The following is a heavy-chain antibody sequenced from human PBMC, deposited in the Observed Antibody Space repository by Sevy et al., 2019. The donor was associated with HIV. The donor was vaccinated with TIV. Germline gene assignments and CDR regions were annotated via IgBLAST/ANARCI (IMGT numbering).Heavy chain of an antibody. D-gene: IGHD5-18*01. CDR1: GFTFSISA. J-gene: IGHJ4*02. CDR3: AKGGRSYGDSYFDH. V-gene: IGHV3-23*01. Sequence: GGSLRLSCAASGFTFSISAMTWVRQAPGKGLEWVSVISGSGNSAYYADSVKVRFTISRDNSKNTLFLQMNSLRAEDTAVYYCAKGGRSYGDSYFDHWGQGTLVTVSS. CDR2: ISGSGNSA.